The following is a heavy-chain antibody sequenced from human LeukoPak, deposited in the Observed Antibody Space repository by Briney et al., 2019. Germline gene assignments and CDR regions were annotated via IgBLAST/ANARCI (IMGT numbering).Heavy chain of an antibody. V-gene: IGHV1-24*01. J-gene: IGHJ4*02. Sequence: SVKVSCKVSGYTLTELSMHWVRQAPGKGLEWIGGVDAEVGETIYAQKFHARVTMTEDTSTDTAYMEPSSLRSEATAVSYCSSARPPSGIVGAPRQSYYFDYWGQGTLVTVSS. CDR2: VDAEVGET. CDR1: GYTLTELS. D-gene: IGHD1-26*01. CDR3: SSARPPSGIVGAPRQSYYFDY.